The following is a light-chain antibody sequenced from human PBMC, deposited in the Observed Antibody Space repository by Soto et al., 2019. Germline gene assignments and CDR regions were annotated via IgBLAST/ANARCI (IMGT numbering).Light chain of an antibody. CDR3: QVWDSSSDQP. Sequence: SYELTQPPSVSVAPGKTARITCGGNNIGSKSVHWYQQKPGQAPVLVIYYDSDRPSGIPERFSGSNSGNTATLTISRVEAGDEADYYCQVWDSSSDQPFGGGTKVTVL. V-gene: IGLV3-21*04. CDR2: YDS. J-gene: IGLJ2*01. CDR1: NIGSKS.